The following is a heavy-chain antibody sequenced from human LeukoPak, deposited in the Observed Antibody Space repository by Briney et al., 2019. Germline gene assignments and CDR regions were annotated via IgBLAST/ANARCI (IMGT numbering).Heavy chain of an antibody. CDR2: IKQDGREK. J-gene: IGHJ4*02. Sequence: GRSLRLSCAASGFTVSSNYMSWVRQAPGKGLEWVANIKQDGREKYYVDSVKGRFTISRDNAKNSLYLQMNSLRAEDTAVYYCARGGNYDFWSGYHYWGQGTLVTVSS. D-gene: IGHD3-3*01. V-gene: IGHV3-7*01. CDR1: GFTVSSNY. CDR3: ARGGNYDFWSGYHY.